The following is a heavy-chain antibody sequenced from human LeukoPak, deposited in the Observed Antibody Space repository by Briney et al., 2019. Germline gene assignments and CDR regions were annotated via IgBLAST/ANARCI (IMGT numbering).Heavy chain of an antibody. CDR3: AVPYSSSWYAIDY. J-gene: IGHJ4*02. V-gene: IGHV4-39*07. CDR2: IYYSGST. Sequence: SETLSLTCTVSGGSISSSTFYWGWIRQPPGKGLEWIGTIYYSGSTFYNPSLKSRVTISVDTSKNQFSLKLSSVTAADTAVYYCAVPYSSSWYAIDYWGQGTLVTVSS. D-gene: IGHD6-13*01. CDR1: GGSISSSTFY.